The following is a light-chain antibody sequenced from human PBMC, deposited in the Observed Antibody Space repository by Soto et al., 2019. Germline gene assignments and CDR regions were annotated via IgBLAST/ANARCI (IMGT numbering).Light chain of an antibody. J-gene: IGLJ1*01. CDR2: EIN. CDR3: SSYTITNILSYV. V-gene: IGLV2-8*01. Sequence: QSALTQPPSASGSPGQSITISCTGTSSDVGAFNYVSWYQQHPGKAPKLLIFEINKRPSGVPDRFSGSKSGNTASLTVSGLQAEDEADYYCSSYTITNILSYVFGTGTKVTVL. CDR1: SSDVGAFNY.